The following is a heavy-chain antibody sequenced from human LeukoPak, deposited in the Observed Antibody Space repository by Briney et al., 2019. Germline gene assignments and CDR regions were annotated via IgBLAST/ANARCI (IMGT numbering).Heavy chain of an antibody. V-gene: IGHV3-30*04. D-gene: IGHD6-19*01. CDR1: GFTFSSYA. Sequence: GGSLILSCAASGFTFSSYAMHWVRQAPGKGLEWVAVISYDGSNKYYADSVKGRFTISRDNSKNTLYLQMNSLRAEDTAVYYCARDTAVAGPPDAFDIWGQGTMVTVSS. J-gene: IGHJ3*02. CDR3: ARDTAVAGPPDAFDI. CDR2: ISYDGSNK.